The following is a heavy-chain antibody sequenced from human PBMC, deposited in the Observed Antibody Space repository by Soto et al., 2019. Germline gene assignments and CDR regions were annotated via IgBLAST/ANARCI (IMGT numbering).Heavy chain of an antibody. D-gene: IGHD6-13*01. CDR2: FDPEDGET. CDR3: ARDPLKQQLRRGVWFDP. CDR1: GYTLTELS. J-gene: IGHJ5*02. Sequence: ASVKVSCKVSGYTLTELSMHWVRQAPGKGLEWMGGFDPEDGETIYAQKFQGRVTMTEDTSTDTAYMELSSLRSEDTAVYYCARDPLKQQLRRGVWFDPWGQGTLVTVSS. V-gene: IGHV1-24*01.